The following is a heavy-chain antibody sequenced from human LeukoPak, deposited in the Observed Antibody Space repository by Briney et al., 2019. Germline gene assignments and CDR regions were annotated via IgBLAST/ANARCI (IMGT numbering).Heavy chain of an antibody. D-gene: IGHD1-26*01. CDR3: AKMKGHPLPKYYMDV. Sequence: GGSLRLSCTASGFPFIEYSMNWVRQVPGKGLEWVSGISGTGDNTLYADSVKGRFTISRDNSKNTLYLEMNSLRAEDTAIYYCAKMKGHPLPKYYMDVWGQGTTVTVSS. J-gene: IGHJ6*01. CDR2: ISGTGDNT. V-gene: IGHV3-23*01. CDR1: GFPFIEYS.